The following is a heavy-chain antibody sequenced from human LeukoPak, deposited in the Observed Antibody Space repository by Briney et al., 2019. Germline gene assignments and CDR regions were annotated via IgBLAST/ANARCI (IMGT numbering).Heavy chain of an antibody. CDR1: GGSFSGYY. J-gene: IGHJ4*02. CDR3: ARRGLGIVVVPAAIGGYEDGFPFDY. V-gene: IGHV4-34*01. D-gene: IGHD2-2*01. Sequence: SETLSLTCAVYGGSFSGYYWSWIRQPPGKGLEWIGEINHSGSTNYNPSLKSRVTISVDTSKNQFSLKLSSVTAADTAVYYCARRGLGIVVVPAAIGGYEDGFPFDYWGQGTLVTVSS. CDR2: INHSGST.